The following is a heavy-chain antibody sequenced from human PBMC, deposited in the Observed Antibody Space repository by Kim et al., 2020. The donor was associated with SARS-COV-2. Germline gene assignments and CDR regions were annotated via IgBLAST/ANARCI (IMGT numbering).Heavy chain of an antibody. V-gene: IGHV3-7*01. CDR1: GFTFSSYW. CDR2: IKQDGSEK. Sequence: GGSLRLSCAASGFTFSSYWMSWVRQGPGKGLEWVANIKQDGSEKNYVDSVEGRFTISRDNAKNSLYLQMNSLRAEDTALYYCARDRFIYGYSYYGLDVWGQGTTVTVSS. D-gene: IGHD4-17*01. CDR3: ARDRFIYGYSYYGLDV. J-gene: IGHJ6*02.